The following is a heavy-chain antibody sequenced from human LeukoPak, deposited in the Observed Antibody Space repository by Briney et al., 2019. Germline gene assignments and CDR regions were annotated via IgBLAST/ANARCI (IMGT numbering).Heavy chain of an antibody. CDR1: GFAFSSYE. CDR3: ARGSRESHRYNFFDY. V-gene: IGHV3-48*03. CDR2: ISDVGTTK. D-gene: IGHD3-16*02. J-gene: IGHJ4*02. Sequence: GGSLRLSCEASGFAFSSYEMDWVRQAPGKGLEWVSYISDVGTTKYYAGSVRGRFTISRDNAKNSLYLQLNSLTAEDTGIYYCARGSRESHRYNFFDYWGRGTLVTVSS.